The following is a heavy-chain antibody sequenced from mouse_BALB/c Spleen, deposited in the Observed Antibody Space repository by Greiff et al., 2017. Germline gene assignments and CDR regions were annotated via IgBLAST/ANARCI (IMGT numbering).Heavy chain of an antibody. CDR3: ARSLYGNYAMDY. D-gene: IGHD2-1*01. Sequence: EVKRVESGGGLVQPGGSRKLSCAASGFTFSSFGMHWVRQAPEKGLEWVAYISSGSSTIYYADTVKGRFTISRDNPKNTLFLQITSLRSEDTAMYYCARSLYGNYAMDYWGQGTSVTVSS. CDR1: GFTFSSFG. V-gene: IGHV5-17*02. CDR2: ISSGSSTI. J-gene: IGHJ4*01.